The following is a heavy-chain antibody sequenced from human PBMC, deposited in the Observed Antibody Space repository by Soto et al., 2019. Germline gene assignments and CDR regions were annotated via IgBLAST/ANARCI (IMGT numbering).Heavy chain of an antibody. Sequence: EVQLVESGGGLVQPGRSLRLSCAASGFTFDDYAMHWVRQAPGKGLEWVSGISWNSGSIGYADSVKGRFTISRDNAKNSLYLQMNSLRAEDTALYYCAKDIVDWGQGTLVNVSS. J-gene: IGHJ4*02. V-gene: IGHV3-9*01. CDR2: ISWNSGSI. CDR1: GFTFDDYA. D-gene: IGHD1-26*01. CDR3: AKDIVD.